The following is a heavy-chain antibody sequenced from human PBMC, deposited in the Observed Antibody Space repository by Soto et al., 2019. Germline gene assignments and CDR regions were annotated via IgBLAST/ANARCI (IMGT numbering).Heavy chain of an antibody. J-gene: IGHJ4*02. V-gene: IGHV1-2*02. CDR1: GYSFDAHY. Sequence: ASVKVSCKASGYSFDAHYIHWVRQAPGQGLEWMGWINPFSGTTKLAQKFQGRVSVTRDTSISTAYVEMSSLRSDDTAIYYCARKGFFDYWGQGTLVTSPQ. CDR2: INPFSGTT. CDR3: ARKGFFDY.